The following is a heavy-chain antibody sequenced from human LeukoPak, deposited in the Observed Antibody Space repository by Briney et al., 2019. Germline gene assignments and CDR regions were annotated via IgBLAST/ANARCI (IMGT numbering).Heavy chain of an antibody. D-gene: IGHD2-21*02. CDR3: ARSMVTAPAGAFDI. CDR1: GGSFSGYY. J-gene: IGHJ3*02. CDR2: INHSGST. Sequence: SETLSLTCAVYGGSFSGYYWSWIRQPPGKGLEWIGEINHSGSTNYNPSLKSRVTMSVDTSKNQFSLRLSSVTAADTAVYYCARSMVTAPAGAFDIWGQGTMVTVSS. V-gene: IGHV4-34*01.